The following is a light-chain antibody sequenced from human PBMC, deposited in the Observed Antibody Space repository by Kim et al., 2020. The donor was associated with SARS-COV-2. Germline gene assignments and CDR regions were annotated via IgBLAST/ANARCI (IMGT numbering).Light chain of an antibody. CDR2: DVS. CDR3: SSYTSDSNVL. Sequence: GQSITVPCTGSSSDIGAYSYVSWYQQHPGKAPKLMIYDVSHRSSGVSNRFSASKSGNTASLTISGLQTEDEADYYCSSYTSDSNVLFGGVTKVTVL. CDR1: SSDIGAYSY. V-gene: IGLV2-14*03. J-gene: IGLJ2*01.